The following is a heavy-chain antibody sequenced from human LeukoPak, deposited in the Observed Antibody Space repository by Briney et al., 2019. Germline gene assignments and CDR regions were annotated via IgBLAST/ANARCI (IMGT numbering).Heavy chain of an antibody. Sequence: GGSLRLSCAASGLTGSSNSMSWVRQAPGKGLEGVSFIYSGGSTYYADSVKGRFTISRDNSKNTLYLQMNSLRADDTAVYYCARRAGAYSHPYDYWGQGTLVTVSS. V-gene: IGHV3-53*01. D-gene: IGHD4/OR15-4a*01. CDR3: ARRAGAYSHPYDY. CDR2: IYSGGST. CDR1: GLTGSSNS. J-gene: IGHJ4*02.